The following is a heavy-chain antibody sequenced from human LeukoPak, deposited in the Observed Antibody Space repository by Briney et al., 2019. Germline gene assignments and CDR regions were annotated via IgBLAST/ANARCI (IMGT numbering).Heavy chain of an antibody. Sequence: ASVKVSCKASGYTFTSYAMHWVRQAPGQRLEWMGWINAGNGNTKYSQKFQGRVTITRDTSASTAHMELSSLRSEDTAVYYCAASSSWYGSFDYWGQGTLVTVSS. CDR2: INAGNGNT. V-gene: IGHV1-3*01. D-gene: IGHD6-13*01. CDR1: GYTFTSYA. CDR3: AASSSWYGSFDY. J-gene: IGHJ4*02.